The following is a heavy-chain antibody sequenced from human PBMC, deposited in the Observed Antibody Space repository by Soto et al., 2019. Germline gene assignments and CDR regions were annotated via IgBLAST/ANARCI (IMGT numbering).Heavy chain of an antibody. CDR1: GYTFTSYG. Sequence: AASVKVSCKASGYTFTSYGISWVRQAPGQGLEWMGWISAYNGNTNYAQKLQGRDTMTTDTSTSTAYMELRSLTSDDTAVYYCVRVAASPMVVVVMPIYYLDYWGPGTLDTVSS. CDR3: VRVAASPMVVVVMPIYYLDY. CDR2: ISAYNGNT. V-gene: IGHV1-18*04. J-gene: IGHJ4*02. D-gene: IGHD3-22*01.